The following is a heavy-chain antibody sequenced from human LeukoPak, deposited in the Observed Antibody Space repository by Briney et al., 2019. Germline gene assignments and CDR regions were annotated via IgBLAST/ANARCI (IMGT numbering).Heavy chain of an antibody. V-gene: IGHV5-10-1*01. Sequence: GESLKISCKGSGYSFTSYWISWVRQMPGKGLEWMGRIDPSDSYTNYSPSFQGHITISADKSISTAYLQWSSLKASDTAMYYCARRPRYSGYTFDYWGQGTLVTVSS. CDR3: ARRPRYSGYTFDY. CDR1: GYSFTSYW. D-gene: IGHD5-12*01. CDR2: IDPSDSYT. J-gene: IGHJ4*02.